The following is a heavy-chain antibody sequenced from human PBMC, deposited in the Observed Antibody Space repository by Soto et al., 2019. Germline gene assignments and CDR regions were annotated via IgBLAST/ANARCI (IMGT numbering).Heavy chain of an antibody. Sequence: SETLSLTCTVSGGSISSSSYCWGWIRQPAGKGLEWIGSIYYSGSTYYNPSLKSRVTISVDTSKNQFSLKLSSVTAADTAVYYCARLDSGSYYYYGMDVWGQGTTVTVSS. CDR3: ARLDSGSYYYYGMDV. D-gene: IGHD1-26*01. J-gene: IGHJ6*02. V-gene: IGHV4-39*01. CDR2: IYYSGST. CDR1: GGSISSSSYC.